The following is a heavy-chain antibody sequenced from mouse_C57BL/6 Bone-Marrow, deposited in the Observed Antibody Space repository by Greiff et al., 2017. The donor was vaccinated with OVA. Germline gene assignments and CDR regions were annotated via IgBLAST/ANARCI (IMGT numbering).Heavy chain of an antibody. CDR2: IDPSDSYT. V-gene: IGHV1-59*01. CDR1: GYTFTSYW. CDR3: GDGGDFDV. Sequence: QVQLKQPGAELVRPGTSVKLSCKASGYTFTSYWMHWVKQRPGQGLEWIGVIDPSDSYTNYNQKFKGKATLTVDTSSSTAYMQLSSLTSEDSAVYYCGDGGDFDVWGTGTTVTVSS. J-gene: IGHJ1*03.